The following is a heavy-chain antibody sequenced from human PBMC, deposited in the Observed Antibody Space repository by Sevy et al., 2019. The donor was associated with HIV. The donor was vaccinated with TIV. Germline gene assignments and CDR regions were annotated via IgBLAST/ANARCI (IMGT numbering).Heavy chain of an antibody. CDR1: GFTFSSYA. V-gene: IGHV3-30-3*01. CDR3: ASSAGLDWNYDY. D-gene: IGHD1-7*01. CDR2: ISYDGSNK. Sequence: GGSLRLSCAASGFTFSSYAMHWVRQAPGKGLEWVAVISYDGSNKYYADSVKGRFTISRDNSKNKLYLQMNSLRAEDTAVYYCASSAGLDWNYDYWGQGTLVTVSS. J-gene: IGHJ4*02.